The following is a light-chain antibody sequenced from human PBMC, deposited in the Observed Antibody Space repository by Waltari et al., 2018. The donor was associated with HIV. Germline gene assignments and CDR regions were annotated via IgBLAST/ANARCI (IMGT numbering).Light chain of an antibody. Sequence: EVVLKQSPATLSLSPGDRATLSWRASENISRYLAWDQQRPGQAPRLLIYDAVNRAAGIPGRFSGSGSGTDFTLTISSLEPEDFAVYYWQQRINWLSFGGGTKVEIK. J-gene: IGKJ4*01. CDR3: QQRINWLS. CDR1: ENISRY. CDR2: DAV. V-gene: IGKV3-11*01.